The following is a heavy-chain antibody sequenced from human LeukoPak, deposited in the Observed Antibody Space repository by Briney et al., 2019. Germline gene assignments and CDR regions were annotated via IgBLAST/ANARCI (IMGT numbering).Heavy chain of an antibody. J-gene: IGHJ4*02. Sequence: GGSLRLSCAASGFTFSSYEMNWVRQAPGKGLEWVSYISSSGSTIYYADSVKGRFTISRDNAKSSLYLQMNSLRAEDTAVYYCARVTYYYDSSGYGRVYWGQGTLVTVSS. V-gene: IGHV3-48*03. CDR1: GFTFSSYE. CDR3: ARVTYYYDSSGYGRVY. D-gene: IGHD3-22*01. CDR2: ISSSGSTI.